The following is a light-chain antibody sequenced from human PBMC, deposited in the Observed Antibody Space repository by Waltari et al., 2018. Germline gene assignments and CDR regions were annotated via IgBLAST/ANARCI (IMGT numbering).Light chain of an antibody. J-gene: IGKJ1*01. CDR3: QQGSSVPPT. V-gene: IGKV1-12*01. CDR1: HNINTW. Sequence: DIQMTQSPSSVSASVGDRVTITCRASHNINTWLAWYQQKPGKGPNLLIFGASSVQTGVPSRFSCSGSGTFFTLTIRGLQPEDSATYFCQQGSSVPPTFGQGTIVEVK. CDR2: GAS.